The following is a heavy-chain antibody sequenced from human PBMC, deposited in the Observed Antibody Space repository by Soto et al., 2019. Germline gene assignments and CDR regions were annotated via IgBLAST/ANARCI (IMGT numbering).Heavy chain of an antibody. CDR3: ARGRGTTVTYYFDY. CDR2: IYYSGST. CDR1: GGSISSSSYY. D-gene: IGHD4-17*01. J-gene: IGHJ4*02. V-gene: IGHV4-39*01. Sequence: SETLSLTCTVSGGSISSSSYYWGWIRQPPGKGLEWIGSIYYSGSTYYNPSLKSRVTISVDTSKNQFSLKLSSVTAADTAVYYCARGRGTTVTYYFDYWGQGTLVTVSS.